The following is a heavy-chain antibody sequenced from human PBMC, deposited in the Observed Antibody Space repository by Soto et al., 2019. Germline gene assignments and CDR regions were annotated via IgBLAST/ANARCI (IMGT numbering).Heavy chain of an antibody. CDR2: ISGSGGST. D-gene: IGHD2-2*01. V-gene: IGHV3-23*01. CDR1: GFTFSSYA. J-gene: IGHJ6*02. Sequence: GGSLRLSCAASGFTFSSYAMSWVRQAPGKGLEWVSAISGSGGSTYYADSGKGRFTISRDNSKHTLYLQMNSLRAEDTAVYYCAKDQRPVAAAGYPYYYYGMDVWGQGTTVTVSS. CDR3: AKDQRPVAAAGYPYYYYGMDV.